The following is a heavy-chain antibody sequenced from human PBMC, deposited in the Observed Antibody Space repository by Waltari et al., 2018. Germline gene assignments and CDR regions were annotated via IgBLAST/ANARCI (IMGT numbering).Heavy chain of an antibody. CDR1: GFTFRSNA. Sequence: EVQLVESGGGLVQPGGSLGLSCAASGFTFRSNAMSWVRQAPGKGLEWVSAISGSGGSTYYADSVKGRFTISRDNSKNTLYLQMNSLRAEDTAVYYCAKANGARWPFDYWGQGTLVTVSS. V-gene: IGHV3-23*04. CDR3: AKANGARWPFDY. D-gene: IGHD3-10*01. J-gene: IGHJ4*02. CDR2: ISGSGGST.